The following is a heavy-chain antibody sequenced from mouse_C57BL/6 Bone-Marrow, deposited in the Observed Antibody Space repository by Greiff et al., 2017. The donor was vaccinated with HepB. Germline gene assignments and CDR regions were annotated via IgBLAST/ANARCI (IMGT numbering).Heavy chain of an antibody. CDR2: IYPGSGST. D-gene: IGHD1-1*01. Sequence: QVQLQQPGAELVKPGASVKMSCKASGYTFTSYWITWVKQRPGQGLEWIGDIYPGSGSTNYNEKFKSKATLTVDTSSSTAYMQLSSLTSEDSAVYSCARSPYYYDSSSSHWYFDVWGTGTTVTVSS. V-gene: IGHV1-55*01. J-gene: IGHJ1*03. CDR1: GYTFTSYW. CDR3: ARSPYYYDSSSSHWYFDV.